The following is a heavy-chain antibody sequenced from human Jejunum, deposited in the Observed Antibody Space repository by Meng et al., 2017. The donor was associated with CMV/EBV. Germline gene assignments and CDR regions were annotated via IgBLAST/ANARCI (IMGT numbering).Heavy chain of an antibody. CDR3: ASGSSAYGSFDT. CDR1: GSLRPAP. CDR2: INPRGSP. Sequence: GSLRPAPWRGLRQTPGKGPDWIGAINPRGSPNYDPFTTSRLTILVDTSQQQLSLHVSSVSDAETAVYYCASGSSAYGSFDTWGQGTLVTVSS. D-gene: IGHD3-10*01. J-gene: IGHJ5*02. V-gene: IGHV4-34*01.